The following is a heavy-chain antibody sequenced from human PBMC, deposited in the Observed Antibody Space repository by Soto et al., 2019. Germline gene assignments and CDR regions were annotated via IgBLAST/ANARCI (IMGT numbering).Heavy chain of an antibody. CDR3: ERGRDSGLYYFDY. Sequence: GGSLRLSCAASGLTLSNYDMHWVRQATGKGVEWVSTISTAGNTYSPGSVKGRFTISRENAKNSLYLQMNSLRVDDTAVYYCERGRDSGLYYFDYWGQGTLVTVSS. CDR2: ISTAGNT. J-gene: IGHJ4*02. CDR1: GLTLSNYD. V-gene: IGHV3-13*01. D-gene: IGHD2-21*01.